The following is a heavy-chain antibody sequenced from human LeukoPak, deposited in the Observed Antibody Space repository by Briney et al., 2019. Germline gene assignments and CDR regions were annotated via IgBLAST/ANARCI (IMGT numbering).Heavy chain of an antibody. D-gene: IGHD3-3*01. Sequence: GGSLRLSCAASGSTFSSYAMSWVRQAPGKGLEWVSAISGSGGSTYYADSVKGRFIISRDNSKNTLYLQMNSLRAEDTAVYYCAKDTAIARFLEWLLFFDYWGQGTLVTVSS. V-gene: IGHV3-23*01. J-gene: IGHJ4*02. CDR2: ISGSGGST. CDR3: AKDTAIARFLEWLLFFDY. CDR1: GSTFSSYA.